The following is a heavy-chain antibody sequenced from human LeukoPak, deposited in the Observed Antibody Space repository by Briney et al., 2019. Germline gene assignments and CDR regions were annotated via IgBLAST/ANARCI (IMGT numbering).Heavy chain of an antibody. CDR1: GFTFSSYA. J-gene: IGHJ4*02. CDR2: ISYDGSNK. CDR3: AKDFDYYYDSSGYFHY. Sequence: PGGSLRLSCAASGFTFSSYAMHWVRQAPGKGLEWVAVISYDGSNKYYADSVKGRFTISRDNSKNTLYLQMNSLRAEDTAVYYCAKDFDYYYDSSGYFHYWGQGTLVTVSS. D-gene: IGHD3-22*01. V-gene: IGHV3-30*18.